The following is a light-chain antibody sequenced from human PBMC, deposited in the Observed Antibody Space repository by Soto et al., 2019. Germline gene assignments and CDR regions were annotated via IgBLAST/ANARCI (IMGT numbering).Light chain of an antibody. J-gene: IGLJ3*02. Sequence: QSVLTQPRSVSGSPGQSVTISCIGTSSDVGGYGFVSWYQQHPGKAPKLIIYDITNRTSVVPDRFSGSKSGNSASLTISGLQDEDEADYFCCSYAGSYNLGVFGGGTKLTVL. CDR1: SSDVGGYGF. CDR2: DIT. CDR3: CSYAGSYNLGV. V-gene: IGLV2-11*01.